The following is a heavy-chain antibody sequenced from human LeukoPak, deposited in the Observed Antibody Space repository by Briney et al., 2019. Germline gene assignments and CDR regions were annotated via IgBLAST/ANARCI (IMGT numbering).Heavy chain of an antibody. CDR3: ARTANNRRTYYFDY. V-gene: IGHV3-11*01. D-gene: IGHD1/OR15-1a*01. J-gene: IGHJ4*02. CDR1: GFTFSDYY. CDR2: ISSSGSTI. Sequence: GGSLRLSCAASGFTFSDYYMSWIRQAPGEGLEWVSYISSSGSTIYYADSVKGRFTISRDNAKNSLYLQMNSLRAEDTAVYYCARTANNRRTYYFDYWGQGTLVTVSS.